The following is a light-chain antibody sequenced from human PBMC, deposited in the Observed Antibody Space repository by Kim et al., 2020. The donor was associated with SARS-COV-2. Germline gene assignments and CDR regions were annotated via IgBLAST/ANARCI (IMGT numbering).Light chain of an antibody. CDR3: ATTDDSLNGVV. Sequence: GQAVTLSCSGRSSNIGANTVSWYRQLPGTAPNLVIYNDNRRSSGVPDRFSASKSGNSASLAISGLQSDDEADYYCATTDDSLNGVVFGGGTQLTVL. V-gene: IGLV1-44*01. CDR1: SSNIGANT. CDR2: NDN. J-gene: IGLJ3*02.